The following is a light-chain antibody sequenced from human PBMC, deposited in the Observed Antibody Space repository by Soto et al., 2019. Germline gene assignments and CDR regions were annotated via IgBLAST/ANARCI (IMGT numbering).Light chain of an antibody. Sequence: EIVLTQSPGTLSLSPGERANLSCRASQSVSSSYLAWYQQKPGQAPRLLIYGASSRATGIPDRFSGSGSGTDFTLTISRLEPEDFAVYYCQQYGSSLFTFGPRTKVDIQ. J-gene: IGKJ3*01. V-gene: IGKV3-20*01. CDR3: QQYGSSLFT. CDR1: QSVSSSY. CDR2: GAS.